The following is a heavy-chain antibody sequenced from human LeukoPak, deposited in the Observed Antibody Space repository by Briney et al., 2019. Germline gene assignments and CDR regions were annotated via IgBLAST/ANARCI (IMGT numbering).Heavy chain of an antibody. CDR3: ARGRYDNSQDLDAFDI. CDR2: TYYRSKWYN. D-gene: IGHD3-9*01. Sequence: SQTLSLTCAITGDSVSSNSAAWNWIRQSPSRGLEWLGRTYYRSKWYNDYAVSVKSRITINPDTSKNQFSLQLNSVTPEDTAVYYCARGRYDNSQDLDAFDIWGQGTMVTVSS. CDR1: GDSVSSNSAA. V-gene: IGHV6-1*01. J-gene: IGHJ3*02.